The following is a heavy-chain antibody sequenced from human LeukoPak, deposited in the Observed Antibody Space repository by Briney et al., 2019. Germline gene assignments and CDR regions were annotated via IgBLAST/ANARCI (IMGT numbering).Heavy chain of an antibody. CDR2: IWYGGSNK. D-gene: IGHD6-19*01. CDR3: ARDGHIAVAGTGDGYFDY. J-gene: IGHJ4*02. Sequence: PGRSLRLSCAASGFTFSSYGMHWVRQAPGKGLEWVAVIWYGGSNKYYADSVKGRFTISRDNSKNTLYLQMNSLRAEDTAVYYCARDGHIAVAGTGDGYFDYWGQGTLVTVSS. V-gene: IGHV3-33*01. CDR1: GFTFSSYG.